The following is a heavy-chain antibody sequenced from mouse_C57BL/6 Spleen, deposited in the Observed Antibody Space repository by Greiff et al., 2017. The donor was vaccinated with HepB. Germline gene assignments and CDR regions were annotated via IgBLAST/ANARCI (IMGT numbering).Heavy chain of an antibody. Sequence: EVKLQESGPGLVKPSQSLSLTCSVPGYSITSGYYWNWIRQFPGNKLEWMGYISYDGSNNYNPSLNNRISITRDTSKNQFFLKLNSVTTEDTATYYCARRDGYYVGAMDYWGQGTSVTVSS. CDR1: GYSITSGYY. CDR2: ISYDGSN. CDR3: ARRDGYYVGAMDY. V-gene: IGHV3-6*01. J-gene: IGHJ4*01. D-gene: IGHD2-3*01.